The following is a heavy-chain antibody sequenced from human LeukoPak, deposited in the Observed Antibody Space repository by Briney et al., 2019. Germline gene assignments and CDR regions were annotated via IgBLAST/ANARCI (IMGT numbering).Heavy chain of an antibody. Sequence: GESLKISCKGSGYSFTSYWIGWVRQMPGKGLEWMGIIYPGDSDTRYSPSFQGQVTISADKSISTAYLQWSSLKASDTAMYYCARLLQVDCSSTSCSNLDAFDIWGQGTMVTVSS. CDR2: IYPGDSDT. CDR1: GYSFTSYW. V-gene: IGHV5-51*01. CDR3: ARLLQVDCSSTSCSNLDAFDI. D-gene: IGHD2-2*01. J-gene: IGHJ3*02.